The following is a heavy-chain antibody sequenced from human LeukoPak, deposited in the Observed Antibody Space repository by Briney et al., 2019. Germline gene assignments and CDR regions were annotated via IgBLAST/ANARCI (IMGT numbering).Heavy chain of an antibody. CDR1: GFTFDDYA. V-gene: IGHV3-9*01. CDR2: ISWNSGSI. D-gene: IGHD3-22*01. Sequence: GGSLRLSCAASGFTFDDYAMHWVRQAPGKGLEWVSGISWNSGSIGYADSVKGRFTISRDNAKNSLYLQMNSLRAEDTALYYCAKDIRDCYDISNAFDIWGQGTMVTVSS. CDR3: AKDIRDCYDISNAFDI. J-gene: IGHJ3*02.